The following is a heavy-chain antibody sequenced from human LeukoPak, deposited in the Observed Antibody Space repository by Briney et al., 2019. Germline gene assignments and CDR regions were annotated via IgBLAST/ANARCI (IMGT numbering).Heavy chain of an antibody. V-gene: IGHV1-2*02. Sequence: ASVKVSCKASGYTFTDYYIHWVRPAPGQGLEWMAWSNPNSGGSTYAQKFKGRVTVTRDTSISTAYMELTRLRSDDTAVYFCAGEGSGQQLFPYNWIVPCGQGTPLTVSS. D-gene: IGHD6-13*01. CDR3: AGEGSGQQLFPYNWIVP. CDR1: GYTFTDYY. CDR2: SNPNSGGS. J-gene: IGHJ5*02.